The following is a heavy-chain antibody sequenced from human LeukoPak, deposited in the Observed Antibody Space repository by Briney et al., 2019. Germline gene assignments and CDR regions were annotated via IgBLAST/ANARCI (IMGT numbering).Heavy chain of an antibody. CDR2: INPSGGIT. Sequence: ASLKDSCKASGYTFTSYYMQWVRQAPGQGVEWMGIINPSGGITSYTQKLQGTVTLTRETSTSTVYMGLSSLRSEDTGVYYCARVQGYYYYGMDVGGEGTTVTVSS. CDR1: GYTFTSYY. V-gene: IGHV1-46*04. J-gene: IGHJ6*04. CDR3: ARVQGYYYYGMDV.